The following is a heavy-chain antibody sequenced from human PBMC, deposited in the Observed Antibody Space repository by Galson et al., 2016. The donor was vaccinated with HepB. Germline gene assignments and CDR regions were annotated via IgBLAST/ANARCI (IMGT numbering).Heavy chain of an antibody. Sequence: SLRLSCAASGLTFSSYGMHWVRQAPGKGLEWVAFIWYDGSNKYYADSVKGRFTISRDNSKKMLYLQMNSLRAEDTAVYYCARASDQYCSTTSCYDGYFDYWGQGTRVTVSS. CDR1: GLTFSSYG. D-gene: IGHD2-2*01. CDR3: ARASDQYCSTTSCYDGYFDY. CDR2: IWYDGSNK. V-gene: IGHV3-33*01. J-gene: IGHJ4*02.